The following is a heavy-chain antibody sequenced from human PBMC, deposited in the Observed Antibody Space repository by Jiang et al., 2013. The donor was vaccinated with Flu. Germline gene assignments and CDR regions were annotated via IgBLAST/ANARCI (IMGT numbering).Heavy chain of an antibody. Sequence: VQLLESGGGLVQPGGSLRLSCAASGFTFSSYEMNWVRQAPGKGLEWVSYISSSGSTIYYADSVKGRFTISRDNAKNSLYLQMNSLRAEDTAVYYCAGPGYGAAAGPLGWGQGTLVTVSS. J-gene: IGHJ4*02. CDR2: ISSSGSTI. D-gene: IGHD6-13*01. CDR3: AGPGYGAAAGPLG. V-gene: IGHV3-48*03. CDR1: GFTFSSYE.